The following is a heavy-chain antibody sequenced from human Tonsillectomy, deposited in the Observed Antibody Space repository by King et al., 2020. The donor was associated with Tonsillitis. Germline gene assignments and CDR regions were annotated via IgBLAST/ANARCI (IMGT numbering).Heavy chain of an antibody. Sequence: EVQLVESGGGLVKPGGSLRLSCAASGFTFSSYSMNWVRQAPGKGLEWVSSISSSSSYIYYADSVKGRFTISRDNAKNSLYLQMNSLRAEDTAVYYCARERDMVATGWFDPWGQETLVTVSS. CDR2: ISSSSSYI. J-gene: IGHJ5*02. CDR3: ARERDMVATGWFDP. D-gene: IGHD5-12*01. CDR1: GFTFSSYS. V-gene: IGHV3-21*01.